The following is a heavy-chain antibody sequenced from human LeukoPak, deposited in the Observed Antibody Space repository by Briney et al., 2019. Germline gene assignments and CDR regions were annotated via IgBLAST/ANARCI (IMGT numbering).Heavy chain of an antibody. D-gene: IGHD7-27*01. J-gene: IGHJ4*02. CDR1: GGSISSGGYS. V-gene: IGHV4-30-2*03. Sequence: SQTLSLTCAVSGGSISSGGYSWSWIRQPPGKGLEWIGTIYYSGSTFYNASLKSRITISVDTSKNQFSLKLSSVTAADTAVYFCARQLITGGFDYWGQGTLVTVSS. CDR3: ARQLITGGFDY. CDR2: IYYSGST.